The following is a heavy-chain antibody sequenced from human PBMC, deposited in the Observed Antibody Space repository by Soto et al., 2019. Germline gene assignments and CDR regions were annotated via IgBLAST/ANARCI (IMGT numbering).Heavy chain of an antibody. Sequence: SETLSLTCTVSGGSISSSSYYWGWIRQPPGKGLEWIGSIYYSGSTYYNPSLKSRVTISVDTSKNQFSLKLSSVTAADTAVYYCARREGGAFMDFWGKGTTVTVSS. CDR2: IYYSGST. CDR1: GGSISSSSYY. D-gene: IGHD3-16*01. CDR3: ARREGGAFMDF. J-gene: IGHJ6*03. V-gene: IGHV4-39*01.